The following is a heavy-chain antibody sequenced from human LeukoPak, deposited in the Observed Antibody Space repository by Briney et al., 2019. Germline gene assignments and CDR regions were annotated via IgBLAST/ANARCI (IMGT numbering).Heavy chain of an antibody. V-gene: IGHV3-7*01. CDR1: GFMFSSFW. D-gene: IGHD5-24*01. CDR2: INREGTDR. J-gene: IGHJ4*02. CDR3: ARDLDRWLQPDY. Sequence: GGSLRLSCAASGFMFSSFWMNWVRQVPGQGLEWVASINREGTDRRYVDSVTGRFTVSRDNAKNSLYLQMNSLRAEDTAVYYCARDLDRWLQPDYWGQGTLVTVSS.